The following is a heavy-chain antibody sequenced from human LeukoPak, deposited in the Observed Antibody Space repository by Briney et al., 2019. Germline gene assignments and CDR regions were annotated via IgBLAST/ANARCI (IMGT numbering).Heavy chain of an antibody. CDR3: ASFTFGGVIVTNWFDP. Sequence: SETLSLTCAVYGGSFSGYYWSWIRQPPGKGLEWIGEINHSGSTNYNPSLKSRVTISVDTSKNQFSLKLSSVTAADTAVYYCASFTFGGVIVTNWFDPRGQGTLVTVSS. CDR2: INHSGST. D-gene: IGHD3-16*02. V-gene: IGHV4-34*01. J-gene: IGHJ5*02. CDR1: GGSFSGYY.